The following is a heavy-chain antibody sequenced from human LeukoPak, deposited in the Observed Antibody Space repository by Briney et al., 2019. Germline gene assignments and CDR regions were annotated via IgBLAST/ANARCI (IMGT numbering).Heavy chain of an antibody. CDR1: GGSFSGYY. CDR2: INHSGST. CDR3: ARGPRITTVRGVITHYYYGMDV. J-gene: IGHJ6*02. V-gene: IGHV4-34*01. D-gene: IGHD3-10*01. Sequence: SETLSLTCAVYGGSFSGYYWSWIRQPPGKGLEWIGEINHSGSTNYNPSLKSRVTISVDTSKNQFSLKLSSVTAADTAVYYCARGPRITTVRGVITHYYYGMDVWGQGTTVTVSS.